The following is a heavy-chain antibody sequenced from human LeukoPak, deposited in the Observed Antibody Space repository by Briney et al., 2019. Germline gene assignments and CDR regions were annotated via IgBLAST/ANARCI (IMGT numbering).Heavy chain of an antibody. CDR2: ISYDGSNK. CDR3: AKGTVVTTHPLADY. Sequence: AGSLRLSCAASGFTFSSYGMHWVRQAPGKGLEWVAVISYDGSNKYYADSVKGRWTISRDNSKNSLFLQMNSLRVEDTAVYYCAKGTVVTTHPLADYWGQGTMVTDSP. J-gene: IGHJ4*02. V-gene: IGHV3-30*18. D-gene: IGHD2-21*02. CDR1: GFTFSSYG.